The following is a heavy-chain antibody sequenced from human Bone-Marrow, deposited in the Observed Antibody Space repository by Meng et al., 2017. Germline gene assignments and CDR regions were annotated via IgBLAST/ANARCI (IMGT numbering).Heavy chain of an antibody. Sequence: GRPVESGAEVKKPGASVKVSCKASGYTFTSYDINWVRQATGQGLEWMGWMNPNSGNTGYAQKFQGRVTMTRNTSISTAYMELSSLRSEDTAVYYCARLSSGWRRIFYYYGMDVWGQGTTVTVSS. CDR3: ARLSSGWRRIFYYYGMDV. CDR1: GYTFTSYD. J-gene: IGHJ6*02. D-gene: IGHD6-19*01. CDR2: MNPNSGNT. V-gene: IGHV1-8*01.